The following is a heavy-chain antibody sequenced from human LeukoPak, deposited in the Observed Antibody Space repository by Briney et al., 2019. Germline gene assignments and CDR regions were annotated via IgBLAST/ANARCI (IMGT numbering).Heavy chain of an antibody. Sequence: GPLRLSCAASGFTFSSYWMHWVRQAPGKGLMWVSRINSDGSSTNYADSVKGRFTISRDNAKNTLFLQMNSLRAEDTAVYFCARGYSSGWTWGQGTLVTVSS. D-gene: IGHD6-19*01. CDR1: GFTFSSYW. CDR3: ARGYSSGWT. J-gene: IGHJ5*02. CDR2: INSDGSST. V-gene: IGHV3-74*01.